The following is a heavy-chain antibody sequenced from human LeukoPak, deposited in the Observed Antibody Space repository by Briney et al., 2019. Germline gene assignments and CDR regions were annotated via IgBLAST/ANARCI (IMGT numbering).Heavy chain of an antibody. V-gene: IGHV1-8*03. CDR1: GYTFTSYD. Sequence: GASVKVSCKASGYTFTSYDINWVRQATGQGLEWMGWMNPNSGNTGYAQKFQGRGTITRNTSISTAYMELSSLRSEDTAVYYCARGRRPGRRVYATQLCNWFDPWGQGTLVTVSS. CDR3: ARGRRPGRRVYATQLCNWFDP. J-gene: IGHJ5*02. CDR2: MNPNSGNT. D-gene: IGHD2-21*01.